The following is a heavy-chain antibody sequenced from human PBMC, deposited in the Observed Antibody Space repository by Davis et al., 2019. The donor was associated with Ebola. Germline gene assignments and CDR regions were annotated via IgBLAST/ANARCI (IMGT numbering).Heavy chain of an antibody. V-gene: IGHV3-30*03. Sequence: PGGSLRLSCAASGFTFSSYGMHWVRQAPGKGLEWVAVISYDGSNKYYADSVKGRLTISRDNSKNTLYLQMNSLRAEDTAVYYCARTQGRYFDWGPNNYGMDVWGQGTTVTVSS. J-gene: IGHJ6*02. D-gene: IGHD3-9*01. CDR1: GFTFSSYG. CDR2: ISYDGSNK. CDR3: ARTQGRYFDWGPNNYGMDV.